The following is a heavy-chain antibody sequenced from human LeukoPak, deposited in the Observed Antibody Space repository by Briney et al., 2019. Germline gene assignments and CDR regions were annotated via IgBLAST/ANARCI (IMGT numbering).Heavy chain of an antibody. J-gene: IGHJ4*02. D-gene: IGHD2-21*01. CDR3: ARISDLAYCGGDCYSYYFDY. Sequence: GESLKISCKGSGCSFTSYWIGWVRQMPGKGLEWMGIIYPGDSDTRYSPSFQGQVTISADKSISTAYLQWSSLKASDTAMYYCARISDLAYCGGDCYSYYFDYWGQGTLVTVSS. CDR1: GCSFTSYW. CDR2: IYPGDSDT. V-gene: IGHV5-51*01.